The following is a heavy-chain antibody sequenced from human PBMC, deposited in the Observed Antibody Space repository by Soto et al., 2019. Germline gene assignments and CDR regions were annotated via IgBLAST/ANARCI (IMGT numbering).Heavy chain of an antibody. D-gene: IGHD3-22*01. Sequence: SGPTLVNPTQPLTLTCTFSGFSLSTSGMRVSWIRQPPGKALEWLARIDWDDDKFYSTSLKTRLTISKDTSKNQVVLTMTNMDPVDTATYYCARSPGSGYDYWGQGTLVTVSS. CDR2: IDWDDDK. CDR1: GFSLSTSGMR. J-gene: IGHJ4*02. CDR3: ARSPGSGYDY. V-gene: IGHV2-70*04.